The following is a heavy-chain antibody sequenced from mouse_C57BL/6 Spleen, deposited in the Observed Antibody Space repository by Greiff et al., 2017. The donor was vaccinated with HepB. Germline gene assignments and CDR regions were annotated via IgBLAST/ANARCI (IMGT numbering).Heavy chain of an antibody. CDR3: ARRYYYGSSPYYFDY. J-gene: IGHJ2*01. CDR1: GYTFTSYW. Sequence: VQLQQPGAELVKPGASVKLSCKASGYTFTSYWMQWVKQRPGQGLEWIGEIDPSDSYTNYNQKFKGKATLTVDTSSSTAYMQLSSLTSEDSAVYDCARRYYYGSSPYYFDYWGQGTTLTVSS. V-gene: IGHV1-50*01. CDR2: IDPSDSYT. D-gene: IGHD1-1*01.